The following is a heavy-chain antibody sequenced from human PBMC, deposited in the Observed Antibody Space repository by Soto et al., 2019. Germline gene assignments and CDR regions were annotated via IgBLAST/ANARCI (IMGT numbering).Heavy chain of an antibody. CDR1: GGSVSSGSFY. J-gene: IGHJ4*01. CDR2: IYYSGGT. Sequence: SETLSLTCTVSGGSVSSGSFYWSWIRQPPGKGLEWIGYIYYSGGTNYNPSLKNRVTISKDTSANHFSLNLSSVTAADTAIYYCARDQGYYDSSGYFDYWGHGTRVTVSS. D-gene: IGHD3-22*01. V-gene: IGHV4-61*03. CDR3: ARDQGYYDSSGYFDY.